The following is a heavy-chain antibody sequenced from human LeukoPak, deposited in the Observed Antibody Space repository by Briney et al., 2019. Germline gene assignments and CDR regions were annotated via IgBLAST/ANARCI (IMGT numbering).Heavy chain of an antibody. D-gene: IGHD6-13*01. Sequence: GGSLRLSCAASGFTVGSNYMNWVRQAPGKGLEWVSILFGSGRTYYADSVKGRFTISRDNSKNTLFLQMNNMRTEDTAIYYCVRVRSSSWYLDLWGQGTLVTVSS. V-gene: IGHV3-66*02. CDR2: LFGSGRT. CDR1: GFTVGSNY. CDR3: VRVRSSSWYLDL. J-gene: IGHJ4*02.